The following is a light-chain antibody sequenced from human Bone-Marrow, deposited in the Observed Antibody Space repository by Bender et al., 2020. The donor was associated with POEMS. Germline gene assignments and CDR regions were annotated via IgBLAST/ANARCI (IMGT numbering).Light chain of an antibody. J-gene: IGLJ1*01. CDR1: SSDVGAYNY. CDR3: SSYAGTNNYV. Sequence: QSALTQPASVSGSPGQSITISCTGTSSDVGAYNYVSWYQQHPGEGPKLLISEVSFRPSGVSNRFSGSKSGNTASLTISGLQADDEAQYYCSSYAGTNNYVFGSGTKVTVL. V-gene: IGLV2-14*01. CDR2: EVS.